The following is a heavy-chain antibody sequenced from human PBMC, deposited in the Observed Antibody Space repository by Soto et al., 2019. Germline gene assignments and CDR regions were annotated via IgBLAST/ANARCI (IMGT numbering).Heavy chain of an antibody. V-gene: IGHV3-48*03. J-gene: IGHJ4*02. CDR1: GFTFSTYE. Sequence: EVQLVESGGGLVQPGGSLRLSCAASGFTFSTYEFNWVRQAPGRGLEWISYISVSGNIIRYADSVKGRFTISRDNAENSLQLHMSSLRVDDTAVYFWVRDTMRAAAAAALDYWGEGTQVIVSS. CDR2: ISVSGNII. CDR3: VRDTMRAAAAAALDY. D-gene: IGHD6-13*01.